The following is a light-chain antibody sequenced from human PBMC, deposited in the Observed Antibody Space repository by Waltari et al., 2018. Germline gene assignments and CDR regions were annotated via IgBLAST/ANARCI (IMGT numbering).Light chain of an antibody. CDR2: GAS. V-gene: IGKV1-12*02. CDR3: QQANSFPSYT. J-gene: IGKJ2*01. CDR1: QDISNR. Sequence: DIQMTQSPSSVSASVGERVTITCRASQDISNRLAWYQQNPGKAPRLLIYGASTLHFGVPSRFSGSGSGTEFTLTISSLQPEDFATYYCQQANSFPSYTFGQGTKLDIK.